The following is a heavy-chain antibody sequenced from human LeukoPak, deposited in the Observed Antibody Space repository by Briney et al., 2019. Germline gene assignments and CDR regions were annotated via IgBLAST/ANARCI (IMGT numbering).Heavy chain of an antibody. CDR2: MNPNSGNT. CDR3: ARVRSGSYHEGDY. V-gene: IGHV1-8*01. J-gene: IGHJ4*02. CDR1: GYTFTSYD. D-gene: IGHD1-26*01. Sequence: ASVKVSCKASGYTFTSYDINWVRQATGQGLEWMGWMNPNSGNTGYAQKFQGRVTMTRNTSISTAYMGLSSLRSEDTAVYYCARVRSGSYHEGDYWGQGTLVTVSS.